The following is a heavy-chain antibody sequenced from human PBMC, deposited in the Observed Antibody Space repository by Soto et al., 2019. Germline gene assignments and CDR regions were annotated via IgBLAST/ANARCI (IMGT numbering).Heavy chain of an antibody. D-gene: IGHD5-18*01. Sequence: PGGSLRLSCAASGFTFSSYGMHWVRQAPGKGLEWVAVISYDGSNKYYADSVKGRFTISRDNSKNTLYLQMNSLRAEDTAVYYCAKDRSLAYSFRVGLDYYYGMDVWGQGTTVTVSS. CDR3: AKDRSLAYSFRVGLDYYYGMDV. J-gene: IGHJ6*02. CDR1: GFTFSSYG. CDR2: ISYDGSNK. V-gene: IGHV3-30*18.